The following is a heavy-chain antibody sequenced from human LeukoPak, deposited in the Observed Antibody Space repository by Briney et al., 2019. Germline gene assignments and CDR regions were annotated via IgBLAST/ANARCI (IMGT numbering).Heavy chain of an antibody. CDR2: ISSRSSYI. D-gene: IGHD7-27*01. V-gene: IGHV3-21*01. CDR3: GRFTRSGDSVY. Sequence: GGSLRLSCAASGFTFSDYAMSWVRQAPGKGLEWVSSISSRSSYIYHADSVKGRFTISRDNAKNSLYLQMNSLRAEDTAVYYCGRFTRSGDSVYWGQGTLVTVSS. J-gene: IGHJ4*02. CDR1: GFTFSDYA.